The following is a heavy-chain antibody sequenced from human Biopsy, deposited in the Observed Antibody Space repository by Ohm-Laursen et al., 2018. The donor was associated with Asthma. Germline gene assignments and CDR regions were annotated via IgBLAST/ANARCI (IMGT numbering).Heavy chain of an antibody. J-gene: IGHJ4*02. CDR1: GLSVTTNY. Sequence: GSLRLSCAASGLSVTTNYMTWVRQTPGKGLEWVSVIYSGGETYYADSLKGRFTISRDKSENTLYLQMNSLRAEDTAVYYCAKDERAYYGSDSKYMQPVPLGDWGQGTLVIVSA. V-gene: IGHV3-53*01. D-gene: IGHD2-21*01. CDR2: IYSGGET. CDR3: AKDERAYYGSDSKYMQPVPLGD.